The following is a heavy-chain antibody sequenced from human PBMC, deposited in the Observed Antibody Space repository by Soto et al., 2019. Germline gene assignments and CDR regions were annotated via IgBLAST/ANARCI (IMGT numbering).Heavy chain of an antibody. CDR3: SQSLDY. J-gene: IGHJ4*02. V-gene: IGHV3-7*01. CDR1: GFTFSSYW. CDR2: INQDGSEK. Sequence: GGSLRLSCAASGFTFSSYWMDWVRQAPGKGLEWVANINQDGSEKHYADSVKGRFTISRDNAKNSLYLQMSSLTAEDSALYYCSQSLDYWGQGTLVTVSS.